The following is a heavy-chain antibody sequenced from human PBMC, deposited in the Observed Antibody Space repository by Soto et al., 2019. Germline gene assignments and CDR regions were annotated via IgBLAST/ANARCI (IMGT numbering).Heavy chain of an antibody. CDR3: AHSPISGWND. Sequence: QITLKESGPTLVKPTQTLTLTCTFSGFSLSTSGVGVGLIXXPPGKALEWLALIYWDGDKRYSPSLKSRLTITKDTSKNQVILTMTNMDPVDTATSYCAHSPISGWNDWGQGTLVTVSS. V-gene: IGHV2-5*02. J-gene: IGHJ4*02. D-gene: IGHD6-19*01. CDR1: GFSLSTSGVG. CDR2: IYWDGDK.